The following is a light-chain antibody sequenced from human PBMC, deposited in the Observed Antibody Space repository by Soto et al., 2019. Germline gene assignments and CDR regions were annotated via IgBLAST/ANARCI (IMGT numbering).Light chain of an antibody. CDR3: QQYGSLSWA. Sequence: EIVLTQSTGTLSLSPGERATLSCKASQSVSSSYLAWYQQKPGQAPRLLIYGASSRATGIPDRFSGSGSGTDFTLTISRLEPEDFAVYYCQQYGSLSWALGQGTKVDI. J-gene: IGKJ1*01. V-gene: IGKV3-20*01. CDR1: QSVSSSY. CDR2: GAS.